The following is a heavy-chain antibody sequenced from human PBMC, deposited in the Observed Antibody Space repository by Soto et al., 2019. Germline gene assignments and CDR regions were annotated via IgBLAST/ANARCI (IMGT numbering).Heavy chain of an antibody. J-gene: IGHJ6*02. V-gene: IGHV1-69*13. Sequence: SVKVSCKASGGTFSSYAISWVRQAPGQGLEWMGGIIPIFGTANYAQKFQGRVTITADESTSTDYMELSSLRSEDTAVYSCASCYFGLYYYYGMDVWGQGTTVTVSS. CDR3: ASCYFGLYYYYGMDV. D-gene: IGHD2-21*02. CDR2: IIPIFGTA. CDR1: GGTFSSYA.